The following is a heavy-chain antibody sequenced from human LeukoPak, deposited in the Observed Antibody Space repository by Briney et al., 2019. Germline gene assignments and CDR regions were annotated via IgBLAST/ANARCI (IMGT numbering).Heavy chain of an antibody. D-gene: IGHD3-22*01. CDR1: GVTFSSYS. CDR2: ISSSSSYI. CDR3: ARDYYYDSRAFDY. J-gene: IGHJ4*02. V-gene: IGHV3-21*01. Sequence: GGSLRLSCAASGVTFSSYSMNWVRQAPGKGLEWVSSISSSSSYIYYADSVKGRFTISRDNAKNSLYLQMNSLRAEGTAVYYCARDYYYDSRAFDYWGQGTLVTVSS.